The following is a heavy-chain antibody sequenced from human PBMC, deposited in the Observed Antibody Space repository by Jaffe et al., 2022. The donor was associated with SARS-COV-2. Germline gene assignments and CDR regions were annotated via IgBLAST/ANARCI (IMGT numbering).Heavy chain of an antibody. J-gene: IGHJ4*02. CDR1: GFTFDDYA. CDR3: AKEAYYYDSSGYYYFDY. D-gene: IGHD3-22*01. CDR2: ISWNSGSI. V-gene: IGHV3-9*01. Sequence: EVQLVESGGGLVQPGRSLRLSCAASGFTFDDYAMHWVRQAPGKGLEWVSGISWNSGSIGYADSVKGRFTISRDNAKNSLYLQMNSLRAEDTALYYCAKEAYYYDSSGYYYFDYWGQGTLVTVSS.